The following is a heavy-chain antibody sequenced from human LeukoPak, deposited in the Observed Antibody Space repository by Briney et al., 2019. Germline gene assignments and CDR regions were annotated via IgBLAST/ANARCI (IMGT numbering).Heavy chain of an antibody. J-gene: IGHJ4*02. D-gene: IGHD3-22*01. V-gene: IGHV3-21*01. Sequence: PGESLRLSCAASGFTFSHYNMNWVRQAPGKGLEWVSSISYSSTYIFYTDSVKGRFTISRDNAKNSLYLQMNSLRAEDTALYYCGRSKDSSSYLPYDYWGQGTLVTVSS. CDR3: GRSKDSSSYLPYDY. CDR1: GFTFSHYN. CDR2: ISYSSTYI.